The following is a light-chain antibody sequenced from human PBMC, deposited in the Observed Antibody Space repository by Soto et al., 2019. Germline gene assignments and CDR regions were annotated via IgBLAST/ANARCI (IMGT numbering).Light chain of an antibody. J-gene: IGLJ1*01. V-gene: IGLV2-14*01. CDR1: SSDVGGSNY. Sequence: QSVLTQPASVSGSPGQSITISCTGTSSDVGGSNYVSWYQQHPGKAPKLMIYEVSNRPAGVSNRFSGSKSGNTASLTISGLRHEAEADYYCSSYKSSSTHGFGTGTKV. CDR2: EVS. CDR3: SSYKSSSTHG.